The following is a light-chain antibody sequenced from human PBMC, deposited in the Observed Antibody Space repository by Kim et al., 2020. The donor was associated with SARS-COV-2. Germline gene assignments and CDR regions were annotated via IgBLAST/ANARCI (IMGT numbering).Light chain of an antibody. V-gene: IGLV3-19*01. CDR2: GKN. J-gene: IGLJ2*01. CDR3: ISRDSSGNVV. CDR1: SLRSYY. Sequence: SSELTQDPAVSVALGQTVRITCQGDSLRSYYASWYQQKPGQAPVLVIYGKNNRPSGIPDRFSGSSSGNTASLTITGAQAEDEADYYCISRDSSGNVVFGGGTKLTVL.